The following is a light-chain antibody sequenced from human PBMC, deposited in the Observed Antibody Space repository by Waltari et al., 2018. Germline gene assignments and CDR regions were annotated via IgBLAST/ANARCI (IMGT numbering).Light chain of an antibody. Sequence: QSVLTQPPSASGTPGQRVTISCSGSSSNIGSSFVCWYQHLPGTAPKLLIYRNDRRPSGVPDRSSGSRSGTSASLAISGLRSEDEADYYCAAWDDSLTVRFGGGTKLTVL. CDR2: RND. V-gene: IGLV1-47*01. CDR3: AAWDDSLTVR. CDR1: SSNIGSSF. J-gene: IGLJ3*02.